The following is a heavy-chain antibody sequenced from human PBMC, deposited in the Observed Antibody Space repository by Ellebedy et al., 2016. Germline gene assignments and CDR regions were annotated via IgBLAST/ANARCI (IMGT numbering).Heavy chain of an antibody. CDR2: LTGNSDII. V-gene: IGHV3-9*01. D-gene: IGHD6-19*01. CDR1: GFTFEDYS. Sequence: SLKISCVASGFTFEDYSLHWVRQAPGKGLEWVSGLTGNSDIIAYADSVRGRFTISRDNSKNTLYLQMNSLRAEDTAVYYCAKDRSAWFGSDVWGQGTTVTVSS. CDR3: AKDRSAWFGSDV. J-gene: IGHJ6*02.